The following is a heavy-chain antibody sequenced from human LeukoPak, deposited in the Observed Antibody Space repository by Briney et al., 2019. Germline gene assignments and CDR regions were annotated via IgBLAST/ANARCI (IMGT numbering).Heavy chain of an antibody. V-gene: IGHV4-39*02. CDR2: IYYSGST. J-gene: IGHJ4*02. CDR3: AIEVDSIAAAGKPFDY. Sequence: SETLSLTCTASGGSISSSSYYWGWIRQPPGKGLEWIGSIYYSGSTYYNPSLKSRVTISVDTSKNQFSLKLSSVTAADTAVYYCAIEVDSIAAAGKPFDYWGQGTLVTVSS. D-gene: IGHD6-13*01. CDR1: GGSISSSSYY.